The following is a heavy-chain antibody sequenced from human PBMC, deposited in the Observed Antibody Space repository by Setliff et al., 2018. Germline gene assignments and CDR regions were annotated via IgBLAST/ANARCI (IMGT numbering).Heavy chain of an antibody. CDR2: VYYSGST. D-gene: IGHD1-26*01. CDR3: AKGRVGLAARAGY. J-gene: IGHJ4*02. CDR1: GGSISSSSYY. V-gene: IGHV4-39*07. Sequence: TSETLSLTCTVSGGSISSSSYYWGWIRQPPGKGLEWIGSVYYSGSTYYNPSLKSRVTISVDTSKNQFSLKLTSVTAADTAVYYCAKGRVGLAARAGYWGQGTLVTVSS.